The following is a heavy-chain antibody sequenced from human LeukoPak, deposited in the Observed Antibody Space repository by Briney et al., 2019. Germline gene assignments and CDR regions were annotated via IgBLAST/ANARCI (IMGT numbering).Heavy chain of an antibody. D-gene: IGHD3-3*01. Sequence: PSETLSLTCAVYGGSFSGYYWSWIRQPPGTGLEGIGEINHSGSTNYNPSLKSRVTISVDTSKNQFSLKLSSVTAADTAVYYCARPTYYDFWSGYPDAFGIWGQGTMVTVSS. CDR2: INHSGST. CDR1: GGSFSGYY. J-gene: IGHJ3*02. V-gene: IGHV4-34*01. CDR3: ARPTYYDFWSGYPDAFGI.